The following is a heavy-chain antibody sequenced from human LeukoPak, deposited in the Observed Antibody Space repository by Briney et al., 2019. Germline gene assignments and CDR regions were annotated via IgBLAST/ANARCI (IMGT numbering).Heavy chain of an antibody. CDR1: GGSFSGYY. J-gene: IGHJ3*02. D-gene: IGHD3-9*01. CDR2: INHSGST. Sequence: SETLSLTCAVYGGSFSGYYWSWIRQPPGKGLEWIGEINHSGSTNYNPSLKSRVTISVDTSKNQFSLKLSSVTAADTAVYYCARDWRDYDILTGYPTSPAFDIWGQGTMVTVSS. CDR3: ARDWRDYDILTGYPTSPAFDI. V-gene: IGHV4-34*01.